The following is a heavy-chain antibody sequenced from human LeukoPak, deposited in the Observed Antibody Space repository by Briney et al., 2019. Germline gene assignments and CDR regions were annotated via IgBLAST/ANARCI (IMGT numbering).Heavy chain of an antibody. CDR3: AFPLYYFDY. V-gene: IGHV3-23*01. CDR2: ISSSGGNT. CDR1: GFTFSSYA. Sequence: GRSLRLSCAASGFTFSSYAMSWVHQAPGEGLEWVSGISSSGGNTYYADSVKGRFTISRDNSKNTLYLQMNSLRAEDTAVYYCAFPLYYFDYWGQGTLVTVSS. J-gene: IGHJ4*02.